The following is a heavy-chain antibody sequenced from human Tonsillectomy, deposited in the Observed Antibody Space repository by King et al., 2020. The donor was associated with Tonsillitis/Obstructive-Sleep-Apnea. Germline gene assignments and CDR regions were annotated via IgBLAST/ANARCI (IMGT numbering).Heavy chain of an antibody. Sequence: EVQLVESGGGLVKPGGSLRLSCAASGFSFSTYDMNWVRQAPGKGLEWVSSLSSSSSYIYYADSVKGRFTISRDNAKNSLYLQMNSLRAEDTAVYYCARFVVLPIAIREVLDYWGQGTLVTVSS. CDR2: LSSSSSYI. J-gene: IGHJ4*02. CDR1: GFSFSTYD. V-gene: IGHV3-21*01. D-gene: IGHD2-2*02. CDR3: ARFVVLPIAIREVLDY.